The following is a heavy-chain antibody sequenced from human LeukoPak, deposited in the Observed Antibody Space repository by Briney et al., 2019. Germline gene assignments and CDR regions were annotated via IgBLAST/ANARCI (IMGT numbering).Heavy chain of an antibody. CDR2: IYTSGST. V-gene: IGHV4-4*07. J-gene: IGHJ4*02. D-gene: IGHD2-15*01. CDR1: GGSISSYY. Sequence: SETLSLTCTVSGGSISSYYWSWIRRPAGKGLEWIGRIYTSGSTNYNPSLKSRVTMSVDTSKNQFSLKLSSVTAADTAVYYCASTYCSGGSCYWALEYWGQGTLVTVSS. CDR3: ASTYCSGGSCYWALEY.